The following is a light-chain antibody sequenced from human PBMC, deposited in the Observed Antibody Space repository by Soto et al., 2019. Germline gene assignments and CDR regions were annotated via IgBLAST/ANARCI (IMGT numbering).Light chain of an antibody. V-gene: IGKV3-20*01. CDR2: ATS. J-gene: IGKJ5*01. CDR1: QAFNSVY. Sequence: EIVLTQYPGTLSLSPGERSTLSCMASQAFNSVYLAWYQQKPGHPPRLLMYATSTRATGITDRFSGSGSGTDFTLTINRLAPEDSAVYYCQQHLHSPITVGQGTRLEIK. CDR3: QQHLHSPIT.